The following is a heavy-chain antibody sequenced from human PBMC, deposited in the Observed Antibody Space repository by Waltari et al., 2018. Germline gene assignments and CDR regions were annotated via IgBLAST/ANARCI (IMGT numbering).Heavy chain of an antibody. CDR2: IYHSGST. CDR3: ARETTVTTVDAFDI. D-gene: IGHD4-17*01. V-gene: IGHV4-38-2*02. J-gene: IGHJ3*02. Sequence: QVQLQESGPGLVKPSETLSLTCAVSGYSISSGYYWGWIRQPPGKGLEWIGSIYHSGSTYYNPSLKSRVTISVDTSKNQFSLKLSSVTAADTAVYDCARETTVTTVDAFDIWGQGTMVTVSS. CDR1: GYSISSGYY.